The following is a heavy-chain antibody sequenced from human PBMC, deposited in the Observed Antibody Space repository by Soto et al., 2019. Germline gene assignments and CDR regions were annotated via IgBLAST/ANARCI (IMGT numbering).Heavy chain of an antibody. Sequence: EVQLVESGGGLVQPGGSLRLSCAASGFTFSDHYMDWVRQAPGKGLEWVGRTRNKANSYTTEYAASVKGRFTISRDDSKNSLYLQMNSLKTEDTAVYYCARVLGEPGFGVSYYYYGMDVWGQGTTVTVSS. J-gene: IGHJ6*02. CDR1: GFTFSDHY. V-gene: IGHV3-72*01. D-gene: IGHD3-3*01. CDR3: ARVLGEPGFGVSYYYYGMDV. CDR2: TRNKANSYTT.